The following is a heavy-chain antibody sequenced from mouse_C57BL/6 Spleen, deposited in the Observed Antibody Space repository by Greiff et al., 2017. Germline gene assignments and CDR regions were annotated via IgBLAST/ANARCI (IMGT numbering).Heavy chain of an antibody. J-gene: IGHJ2*01. CDR3: ARSNFDY. CDR2: IYPGSGNT. CDR1: GYSFTSYY. V-gene: IGHV1-66*01. Sequence: QVQLKESGPELVKPGASVKISCTASGYSFTSYYIHWVKQRPGQGLEWIGWIYPGSGNTKYNEKFKGKATLTADTSSSTAYMQLSSLTSEDSAVYYCARSNFDYWGQGTTLTVSS.